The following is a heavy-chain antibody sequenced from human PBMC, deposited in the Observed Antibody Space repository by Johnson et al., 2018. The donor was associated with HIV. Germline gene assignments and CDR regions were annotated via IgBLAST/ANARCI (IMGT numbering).Heavy chain of an antibody. D-gene: IGHD4-11*01. CDR2: IKQDGSKK. J-gene: IGHJ3*02. Sequence: VQLMESGGGLVQPGGSLRLSCAASGFTFTNYWMTWVRQAPGKGLEWVANIKQDGSKKYYVDSVRGRFTISRDNAKNSVILEMNRLRAEDTAVYYCARPYSDYVYGAFDIWGPGTVVTVSS. CDR3: ARPYSDYVYGAFDI. CDR1: GFTFTNYW. V-gene: IGHV3-7*01.